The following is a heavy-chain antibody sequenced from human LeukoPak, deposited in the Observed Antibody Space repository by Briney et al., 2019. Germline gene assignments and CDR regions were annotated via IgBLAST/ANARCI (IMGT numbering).Heavy chain of an antibody. Sequence: SETLSLTCTVSGGSISSGDYYWSWIRQPPGKGLEWIGYIYYSGSTNYNPSLKSRVTISVDTSKNQFSLKLSSVTAADTAVYYCAGSPAAVYNWNDGGYAFDIWGQGTMVTVSS. J-gene: IGHJ3*02. CDR2: IYYSGST. CDR3: AGSPAAVYNWNDGGYAFDI. D-gene: IGHD1-1*01. CDR1: GGSISSGDYY. V-gene: IGHV4-61*08.